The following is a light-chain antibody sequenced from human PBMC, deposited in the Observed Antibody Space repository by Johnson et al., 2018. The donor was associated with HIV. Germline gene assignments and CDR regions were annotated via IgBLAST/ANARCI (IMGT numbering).Light chain of an antibody. CDR2: KND. J-gene: IGLJ1*01. CDR3: GIWHTSLSTGGV. Sequence: QSVLTQPPSVSAAPGQKVTISCSGTYSNIGNNYVSWYQQLPGTAPKLLIYKNDKRPSGIPDRFSGSKSGTSATLGITGLQTGDEAGYYCGIWHTSLSTGGVFGTGTKVPVL. V-gene: IGLV1-51*02. CDR1: YSNIGNNY.